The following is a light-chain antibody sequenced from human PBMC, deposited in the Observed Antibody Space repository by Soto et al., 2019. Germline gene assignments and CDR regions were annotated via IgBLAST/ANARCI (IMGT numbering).Light chain of an antibody. CDR2: SNN. Sequence: QSVLTQTPSASGTPGQRVTISCSGSSSNIGVNTVNWYQHVPGTAPTLVIYSNNQRPSGVPDRFSGSRSGTSASLAISGLQSEDEADYYCAAWDDNMSVGHYIFGTGTKVTVL. V-gene: IGLV1-44*01. CDR3: AAWDDNMSVGHYI. CDR1: SSNIGVNT. J-gene: IGLJ1*01.